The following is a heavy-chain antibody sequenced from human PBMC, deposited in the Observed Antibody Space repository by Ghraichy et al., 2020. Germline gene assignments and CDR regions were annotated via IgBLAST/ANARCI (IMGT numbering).Heavy chain of an antibody. CDR1: GFTFDDYA. Sequence: GESLNISCAASGFTFDDYAMHWVRQAPGKGLEWVSGISWNSGSIGYADSVKGRFTISRDNAKNSLYLQMNSLRAEDTALYYCAKDIKRFGVVPTTNWFDPWGQGTLVTVSS. V-gene: IGHV3-9*01. CDR2: ISWNSGSI. CDR3: AKDIKRFGVVPTTNWFDP. D-gene: IGHD3-3*01. J-gene: IGHJ5*02.